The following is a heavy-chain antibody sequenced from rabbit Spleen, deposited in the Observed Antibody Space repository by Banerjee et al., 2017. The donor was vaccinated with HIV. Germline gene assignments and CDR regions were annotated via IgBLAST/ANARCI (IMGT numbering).Heavy chain of an antibody. J-gene: IGHJ4*01. CDR2: IYTGSGST. Sequence: QSLEESGGDLVKPGASLTLTCTTSGFSFSSSYDMCWVRQAPGKGLEWIGCIYTGSGSTYYATWAKGRFTISSPTVTLRMTSLTAADTATYFCARDTYGDGGYVYAFNFWGPGTLVTVS. CDR1: GFSFSSSYD. D-gene: IGHD6-1*01. V-gene: IGHV1S40*01. CDR3: ARDTYGDGGYVYAFNF.